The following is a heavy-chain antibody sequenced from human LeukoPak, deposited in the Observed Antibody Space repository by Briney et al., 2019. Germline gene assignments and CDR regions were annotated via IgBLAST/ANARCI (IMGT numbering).Heavy chain of an antibody. D-gene: IGHD4-17*01. V-gene: IGHV4-4*07. CDR2: IYTSGST. Sequence: SETLSLTCTVSGGSISSYYWSWIRQPAGKGLEWIGRIYTSGSTNYNPSLKSRVTISVDKSKNQFSLKLSSVTAADTAVYYCARDRRATVTRYYYYYYMDVWGKGTTVTVSS. CDR3: ARDRRATVTRYYYYYYMDV. J-gene: IGHJ6*03. CDR1: GGSISSYY.